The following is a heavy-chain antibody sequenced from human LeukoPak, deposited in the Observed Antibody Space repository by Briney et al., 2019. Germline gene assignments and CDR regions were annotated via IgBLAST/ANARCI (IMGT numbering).Heavy chain of an antibody. J-gene: IGHJ4*02. CDR3: ARGIDSSGYQMY. V-gene: IGHV4-38-2*02. CDR1: GYSISSGYY. Sequence: SETLSLTCTVSGYSISSGYYWGWIRQPPGKGLEWIGSIYHSGSTYYNPSLKSRVTISVDTSKNQFSLKLSSVTAADTAVYYCARGIDSSGYQMYWGQGALVTVSS. CDR2: IYHSGST. D-gene: IGHD3-22*01.